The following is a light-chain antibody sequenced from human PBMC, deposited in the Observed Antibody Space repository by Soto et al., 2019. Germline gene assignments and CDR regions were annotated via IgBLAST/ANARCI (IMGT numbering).Light chain of an antibody. CDR2: AAS. J-gene: IGKJ3*01. CDR3: QQSYSTPFT. Sequence: DIQMNQSPSSLSASVGDRVTITCRASQSISSYLNWYQQKPGKAPKLLIYAASSLQSGVPSRFSGSGSGTEFTLTISSLQPEDFATYYCQQSYSTPFTFGPGTKVDI. V-gene: IGKV1-39*01. CDR1: QSISSY.